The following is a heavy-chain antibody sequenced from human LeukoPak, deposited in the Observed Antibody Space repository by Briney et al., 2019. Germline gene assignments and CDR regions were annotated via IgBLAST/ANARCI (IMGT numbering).Heavy chain of an antibody. D-gene: IGHD2-2*01. CDR3: ARDQYCSSYSCSFDY. V-gene: IGHV6-1*01. CDR2: TYYRSQWYN. Sequence: LSQTLSLTCAISGDSVSSNSVAWNWIRQSPSRGLEWLGRTYYRSQWYNEYAESVRSRITINQDTSKNPFSLQLNSVTPEGTAVYYCARDQYCSSYSCSFDYWGQGTLVTVSS. CDR1: GDSVSSNSVA. J-gene: IGHJ4*02.